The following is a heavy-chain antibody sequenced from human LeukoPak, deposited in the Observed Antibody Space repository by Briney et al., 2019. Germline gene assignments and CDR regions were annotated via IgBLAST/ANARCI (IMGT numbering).Heavy chain of an antibody. D-gene: IGHD6-6*01. J-gene: IGHJ6*03. CDR1: GFTFSSYG. CDR2: ISGSGGST. V-gene: IGHV3-23*01. Sequence: GGSLRLSCAASGFTFSSYGMSWVRQAPGKGLEWVSAISGSGGSTYYADSVKGRFTISRDNSKNTLYLQMNSLRAEDTAVYFCSRAEYSPGYYSYDYYYMDVWGKGTTVTVSS. CDR3: SRAEYSPGYYSYDYYYMDV.